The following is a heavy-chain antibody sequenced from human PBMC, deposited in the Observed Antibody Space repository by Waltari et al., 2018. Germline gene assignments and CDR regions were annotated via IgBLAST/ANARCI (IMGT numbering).Heavy chain of an antibody. CDR2: INPNSGGT. CDR1: GYSFTDYY. D-gene: IGHD6-19*01. Sequence: QVQLVHSGAEVKKPGASVKVSCKVSGYSFTDYYMHWVRQAPGQGLEWMGWINPNSGGTNYAQKFQGRVTMTRDTSISTAYMELSSLTSDDTAVYYCGRDGGYSSGWYIDYWGQGTLVTVSS. V-gene: IGHV1-2*02. CDR3: GRDGGYSSGWYIDY. J-gene: IGHJ4*02.